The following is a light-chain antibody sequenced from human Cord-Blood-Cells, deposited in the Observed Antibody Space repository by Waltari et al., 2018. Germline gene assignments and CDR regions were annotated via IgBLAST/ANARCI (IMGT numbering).Light chain of an antibody. J-gene: IGLJ1*01. CDR3: SSYTSSSTFGV. CDR2: DVS. CDR1: SSDVGGYNY. V-gene: IGLV2-14*01. Sequence: QSALTQPASVSGSPGQSITISCTGTSSDVGGYNYVSWYQQHPGKAPKLMIYDVSKRPSGVSNRFSGSKSGNTASLTISGLLAEDEADYYCSSYTSSSTFGVFGTGTKVTVL.